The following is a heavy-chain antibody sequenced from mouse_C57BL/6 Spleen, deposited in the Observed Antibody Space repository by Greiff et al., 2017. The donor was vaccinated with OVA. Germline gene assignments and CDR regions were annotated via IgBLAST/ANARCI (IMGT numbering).Heavy chain of an antibody. CDR1: GYAFSSSW. CDR3: AVYPIRDYAMDY. Sequence: VQLQQSGPELVKPGASVKISCKASGYAFSSSWMNWVKQRPGKGLEWIGRIYPGDGDTNYNGKFKGKATLTADKSSSTAYMQLSSLTSEDSAVYFCAVYPIRDYAMDYWGQGTSVTVSS. CDR2: IYPGDGDT. D-gene: IGHD3-2*02. J-gene: IGHJ4*01. V-gene: IGHV1-82*01.